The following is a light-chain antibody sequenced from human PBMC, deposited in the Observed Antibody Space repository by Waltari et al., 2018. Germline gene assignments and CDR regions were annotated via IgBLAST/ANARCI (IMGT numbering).Light chain of an antibody. CDR2: GNN. J-gene: IGLJ2*01. V-gene: IGLV1-40*01. CDR1: SSNIGAGYD. Sequence: QSVLTQPPSVSGAPGQRITISCTGTSSNIGAGYDVHWYLQLPGTAPKLLILGNNNRPSGVPDRFSASKSETSASLAITGLQAEDEADYYCQSCDSSLSGVIFGGGTKLTVL. CDR3: QSCDSSLSGVI.